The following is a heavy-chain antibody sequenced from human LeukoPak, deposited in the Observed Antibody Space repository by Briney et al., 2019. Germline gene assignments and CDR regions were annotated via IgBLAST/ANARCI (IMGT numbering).Heavy chain of an antibody. CDR1: GFTLSNYY. CDR2: ISGGGDSA. J-gene: IGHJ2*01. V-gene: IGHV3-23*01. Sequence: PGGSLRLPCAISGFTLSNYYMSGVRQAPGKGLDWVSGISGGGDSAHYADSVKGRFTISRDNSRNTLYLQMNSLRAEDTAVYYCAKDRNPPNCGGGTLVTVSS. CDR3: AKDRNPPN.